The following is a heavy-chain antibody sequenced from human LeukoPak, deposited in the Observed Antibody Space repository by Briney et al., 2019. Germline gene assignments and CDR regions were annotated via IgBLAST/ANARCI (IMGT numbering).Heavy chain of an antibody. CDR2: INPNSGGT. J-gene: IGHJ4*02. CDR3: AGARTRTFRDIVVVPAAIGY. CDR1: GYTFTGYY. D-gene: IGHD2-2*01. V-gene: IGHV1-2*02. Sequence: ASVKVSCKASGYTFTGYYMHWVRQAPGQGLEWMGWINPNSGGTNYAQKFQGRVTMTRDTSISTAYMELSRLRSDDTAVYYCAGARTRTFRDIVVVPAAIGYWGQGTLVTVSS.